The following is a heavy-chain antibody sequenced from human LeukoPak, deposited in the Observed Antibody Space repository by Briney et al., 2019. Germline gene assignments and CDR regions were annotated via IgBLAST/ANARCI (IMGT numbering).Heavy chain of an antibody. J-gene: IGHJ4*02. CDR2: IFHSGKT. Sequence: SETLSLTCTVSGGSITSNTYYWGWIRQSPGKGLEWIGSIFHSGKTYYNPSLESRITITVDTSKNQSSLKVNSVTAADTAVFYCARHCSTLTCPFDYWGQGALVTVSS. V-gene: IGHV4-39*01. D-gene: IGHD2-2*01. CDR3: ARHCSTLTCPFDY. CDR1: GGSITSNTYY.